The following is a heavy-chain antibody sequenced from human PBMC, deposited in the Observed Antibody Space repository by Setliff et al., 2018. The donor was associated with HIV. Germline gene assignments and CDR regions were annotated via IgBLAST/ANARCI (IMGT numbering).Heavy chain of an antibody. V-gene: IGHV4-59*11. Sequence: PSETLSLTCTVSGGSISSHYWSWIRQPPGKGLEWIGYIYYSGSTNYNPSLKSRVTISVDTSKNQFSLRLSSVTAADTAVYYCARDAGGSVGNYYFDYWGQGTLVTFSS. D-gene: IGHD2-15*01. CDR3: ARDAGGSVGNYYFDY. CDR1: GGSISSHY. J-gene: IGHJ4*02. CDR2: IYYSGST.